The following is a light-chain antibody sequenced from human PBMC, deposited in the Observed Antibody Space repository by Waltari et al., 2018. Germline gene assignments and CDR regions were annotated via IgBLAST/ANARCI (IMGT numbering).Light chain of an antibody. Sequence: EIVLTQSPVTLSLSPGHRATLSCRASQSVDNFLGWYHQKPGQAPRLLIYDATKRAPGIPARFSGGGSATDFTLTISSLEPEDVGLYYCHQGSTWPRTFGQGTKVEI. CDR1: QSVDNF. CDR2: DAT. V-gene: IGKV3-11*01. CDR3: HQGSTWPRT. J-gene: IGKJ2*01.